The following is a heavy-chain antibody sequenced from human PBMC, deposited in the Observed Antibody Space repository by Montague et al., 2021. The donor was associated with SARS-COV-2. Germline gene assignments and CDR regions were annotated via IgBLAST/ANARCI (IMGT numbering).Heavy chain of an antibody. CDR2: ISGFGGGT. CDR3: AKSFSGTRNWFDI. J-gene: IGHJ5*02. Sequence: SLRLSCAASGFIFTNYGMNWVRRAPGKGLESVAGISGFGGGTYYSDSVKGRFTISRATSNNTLFLQMDGLRAEDTAIYYCAKSFSGTRNWFDIWGQGTPVTVSS. D-gene: IGHD1-14*01. CDR1: GFIFTNYG. V-gene: IGHV3-23*01.